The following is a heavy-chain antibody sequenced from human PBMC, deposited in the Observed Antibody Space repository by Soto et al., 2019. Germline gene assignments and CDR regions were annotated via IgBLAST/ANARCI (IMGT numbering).Heavy chain of an antibody. V-gene: IGHV3-49*04. CDR3: TREVVLMVYASNYYGMDV. J-gene: IGHJ6*02. CDR2: IRSKAYGGTT. CDR1: GFTFGDYA. D-gene: IGHD2-8*01. Sequence: PGGSLRLSCTASGFTFGDYAMSWVRQAPGKGLEWVGFIRSKAYGGTTEYAASVKGRFTISRDDSKSIAYLQMNSLKTEDTAVYYCTREVVLMVYASNYYGMDVWGPGTTVTVSS.